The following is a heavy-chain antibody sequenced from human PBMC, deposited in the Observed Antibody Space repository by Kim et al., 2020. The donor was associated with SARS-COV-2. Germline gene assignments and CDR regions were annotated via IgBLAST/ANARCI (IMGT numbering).Heavy chain of an antibody. J-gene: IGHJ4*02. Sequence: GGSLRLSCAASGFSFSYYTLSWIRQAPGKGLEWVAIVSYDGGNIYYTDSVKGRFTISRDNSKNTLYLQMNDLRPEDTAVYFCARGGRDGYSSQDYWGQGTLVTVSP. CDR2: VSYDGGNI. D-gene: IGHD4-4*01. CDR3: ARGGRDGYSSQDY. V-gene: IGHV3-30-3*01. CDR1: GFSFSYYT.